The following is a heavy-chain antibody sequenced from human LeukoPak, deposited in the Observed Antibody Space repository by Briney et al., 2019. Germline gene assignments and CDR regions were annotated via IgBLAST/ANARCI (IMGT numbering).Heavy chain of an antibody. V-gene: IGHV3-30*02. CDR3: AKDQSKYYDSSGYYYRY. CDR2: IRYDGSNK. J-gene: IGHJ4*02. D-gene: IGHD3-22*01. Sequence: PGGSLRLSCEASGFTFNNYDIHWVRQAPGKGLEWVAFIRYDGSNKYYADSVKGRFTISRDNSKNTLYLQMNSLRAEDTAVYYCAKDQSKYYDSSGYYYRYWGQGTLVTVSS. CDR1: GFTFNNYD.